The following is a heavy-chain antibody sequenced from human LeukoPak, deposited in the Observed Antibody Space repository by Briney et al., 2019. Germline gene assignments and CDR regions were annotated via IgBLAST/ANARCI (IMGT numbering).Heavy chain of an antibody. J-gene: IGHJ6*03. CDR2: IWCGGSNK. Sequence: TGGSLRLSCAASGFTFSSYGMQWVRQAPGKGLEWVAVIWCGGSNKYYADSVKGRFTISRDNSKNTLYLEMNSLRAEDTAVYYCGRGSIAVAGTPPDYYYYMDVWGKGTTVTVSS. CDR3: GRGSIAVAGTPPDYYYYMDV. CDR1: GFTFSSYG. D-gene: IGHD6-19*01. V-gene: IGHV3-33*01.